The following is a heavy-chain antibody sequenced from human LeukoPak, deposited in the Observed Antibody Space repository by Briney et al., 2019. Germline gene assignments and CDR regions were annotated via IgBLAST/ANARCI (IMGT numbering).Heavy chain of an antibody. Sequence: GGSLRLSCAASGFTVSSNYMSWVRQAPGKGLEWVSVMYSGGSTYYVDSVKGRFTISRDNSKNTLYLQMNSLRAEDTTVYYCARAGESSGYTYYFDYWGQGTLVTVSS. D-gene: IGHD3-22*01. CDR3: ARAGESSGYTYYFDY. CDR2: MYSGGST. J-gene: IGHJ4*02. V-gene: IGHV3-66*01. CDR1: GFTVSSNY.